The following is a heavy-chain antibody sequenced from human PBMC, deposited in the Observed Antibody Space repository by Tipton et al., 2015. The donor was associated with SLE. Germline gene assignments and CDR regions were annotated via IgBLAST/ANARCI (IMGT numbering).Heavy chain of an antibody. J-gene: IGHJ6*03. V-gene: IGHV4-59*01. Sequence: TLSLTCTVSGGSISSYYWSWIRQPPGKGLEWIGYFYYSGSTNYNPSLKSRVTISVDTSKNQFSLKLSSVTAADTAVYYCARGGGIRFLEWDYYYMDVWGKGTTVTVSS. D-gene: IGHD3-3*01. CDR3: ARGGGIRFLEWDYYYMDV. CDR2: FYYSGST. CDR1: GGSISSYY.